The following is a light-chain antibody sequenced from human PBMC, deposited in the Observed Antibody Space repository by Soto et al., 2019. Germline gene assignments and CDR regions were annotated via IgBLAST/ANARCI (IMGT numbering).Light chain of an antibody. Sequence: DIQMTQSPSTLSASVGDRVTITCRASQSINSWLAWYQQKPGKAPKLLIYKASSLESGVPSRFSGSGSGTEFTLTISSLQPDDFANYYCQQYYSYWTFGQGTKVEIK. J-gene: IGKJ1*01. CDR2: KAS. CDR3: QQYYSYWT. V-gene: IGKV1-5*03. CDR1: QSINSW.